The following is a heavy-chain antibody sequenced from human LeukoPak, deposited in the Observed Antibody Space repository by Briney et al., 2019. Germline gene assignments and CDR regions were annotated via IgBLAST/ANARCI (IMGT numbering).Heavy chain of an antibody. Sequence: SETLSLTCTVSGGSISSHYWSWIRQPPGRGLEWIGYIYSSGTTNYNPSLKSRVTISVDTSNNQFSLKLNSVTAADTAVYYCARASFGDYSAEYFHHWGQGTLVTVSS. J-gene: IGHJ1*01. CDR1: GGSISSHY. CDR2: IYSSGTT. V-gene: IGHV4-59*11. CDR3: ARASFGDYSAEYFHH. D-gene: IGHD4-17*01.